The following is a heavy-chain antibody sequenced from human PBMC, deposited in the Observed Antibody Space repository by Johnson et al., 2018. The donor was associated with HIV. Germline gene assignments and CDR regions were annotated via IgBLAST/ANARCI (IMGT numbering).Heavy chain of an antibody. CDR3: ARGSRYCSGGSCPEAFDI. Sequence: VQLVESGGGLAKPAWSPRLSCAASQFTFSSYYMNCVRQPPGNGLELVGQVNPNGGSTYLIDSGKDRFNVSRDNAKNTLHLQMNSLRAEDTALYFCARGSRYCSGGSCPEAFDIWGQGTMVTVSS. J-gene: IGHJ3*02. D-gene: IGHD2-15*01. CDR1: QFTFSSYY. V-gene: IGHV3-25*03. CDR2: VNPNGGST.